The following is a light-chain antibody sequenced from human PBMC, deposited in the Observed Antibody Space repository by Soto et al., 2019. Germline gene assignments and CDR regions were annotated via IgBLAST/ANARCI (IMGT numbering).Light chain of an antibody. CDR3: SSYTSSSTGV. CDR1: SNYVGGYNY. CDR2: DVS. Sequence: QSVLNQPPSPSGSPGQSVTLSFPRTSNYVGGYNYVSWYQQHPGKAPKLMIYDVSNRPSGVSNRFSGSKSGNTASLTISGLQAEDEADYYCSSYTSSSTGVFGTGTKVTVL. V-gene: IGLV2-14*01. J-gene: IGLJ1*01.